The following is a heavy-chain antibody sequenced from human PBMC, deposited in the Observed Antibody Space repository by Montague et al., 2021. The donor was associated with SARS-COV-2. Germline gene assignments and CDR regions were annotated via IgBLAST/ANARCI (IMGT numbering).Heavy chain of an antibody. CDR2: IYYSGST. D-gene: IGHD3-10*01. V-gene: IGHV4-61*01. CDR3: AREGSGRGYYYYGMDV. Sequence: SETLSLTCTVSGDSVSNDRYYWSWIRQPPGKGLEWIGYIYYSGSTNYNPSLKSRVTISVDTSKNQFSLKLSSVTAADTAVYYCAREGSGRGYYYYGMDVWGQGTTVTVSS. J-gene: IGHJ6*02. CDR1: GDSVSNDRYY.